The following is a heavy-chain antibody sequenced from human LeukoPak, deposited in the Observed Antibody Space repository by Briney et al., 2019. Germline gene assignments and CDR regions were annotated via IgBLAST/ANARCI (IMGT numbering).Heavy chain of an antibody. J-gene: IGHJ4*02. CDR3: AYGNYYDSSGSLFDY. V-gene: IGHV3-7*01. D-gene: IGHD3-22*01. CDR1: GFTVSSNY. CDR2: IKEDGSEK. Sequence: SGGSLRLSCAASGFTVSSNYMSWVRQAPGKGLEWVANIKEDGSEKYYVDSVKGRFTISRDNAMNSLYLQMNSLRAEDTAVYYCAYGNYYDSSGSLFDYWGQGTLVTVSS.